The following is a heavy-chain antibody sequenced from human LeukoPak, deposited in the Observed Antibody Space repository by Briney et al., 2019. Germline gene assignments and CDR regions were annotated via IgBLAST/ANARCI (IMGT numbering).Heavy chain of an antibody. CDR1: GYTFTSYG. V-gene: IGHV1-18*01. Sequence: ASVKVSCKASGYTFTSYGISWVRQAPGQGLEWMGWISAYNGNTNYAQKLQGRVTMTTDTSTSTAHMELRSLRSDDTAVYYCAREWAAAGSDYWGQGTLVTVSS. CDR2: ISAYNGNT. CDR3: AREWAAAGSDY. J-gene: IGHJ4*02. D-gene: IGHD6-13*01.